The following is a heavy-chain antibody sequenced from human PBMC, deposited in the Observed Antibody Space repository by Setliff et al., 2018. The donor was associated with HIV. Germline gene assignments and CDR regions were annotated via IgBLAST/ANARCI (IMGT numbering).Heavy chain of an antibody. CDR1: GFTFSSYA. V-gene: IGHV3-23*01. CDR2: ISSGIGTT. D-gene: IGHD6-13*01. CDR3: AKAKTQL. Sequence: QPGGSLRLSCAASGFTFSSYAMSWVRQAPGKGLEWVSAISSGIGTTYYADSVKGRFTISRDNSKNTLYLQMNSLRAEDTATYYCAKAKTQLWGQGTLVTVSS. J-gene: IGHJ4*02.